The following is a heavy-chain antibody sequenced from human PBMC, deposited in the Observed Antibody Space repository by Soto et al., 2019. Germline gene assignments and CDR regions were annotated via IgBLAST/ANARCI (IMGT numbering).Heavy chain of an antibody. Sequence: PGGSLRLSCAASGFTFSSYGMHWVRQAPGKGLEWVAVIWYDGSNKYYADSVKGRFTISRDNSKNTLYLQMNSLRAEDTAVYYCARDGPVGFAMVRKTYYFDYWGQGTLVTVSS. V-gene: IGHV3-33*01. D-gene: IGHD3-10*01. CDR3: ARDGPVGFAMVRKTYYFDY. CDR1: GFTFSSYG. J-gene: IGHJ4*02. CDR2: IWYDGSNK.